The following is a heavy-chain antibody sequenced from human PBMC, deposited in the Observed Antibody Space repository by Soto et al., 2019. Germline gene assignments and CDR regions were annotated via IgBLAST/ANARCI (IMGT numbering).Heavy chain of an antibody. V-gene: IGHV3-74*01. CDR3: ASVTGVGQPFDY. CDR1: GFTFRNYW. CDR2: INTDGSNT. J-gene: IGHJ4*02. D-gene: IGHD3-10*01. Sequence: DVQLVESGGGLVQPGGSLRLSCAAFGFTFRNYWMHWVRQVPGKGLVWVSCINTDGSNTIYADSVKGRFTISRDNAKNTLYLQMKSLRGEDTAVYYCASVTGVGQPFDYWGQGSLVTVSS.